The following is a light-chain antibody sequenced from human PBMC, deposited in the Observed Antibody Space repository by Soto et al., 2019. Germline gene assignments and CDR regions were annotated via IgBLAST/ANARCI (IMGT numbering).Light chain of an antibody. J-gene: IGKJ4*01. CDR1: QSVGSK. CDR3: QQYNNWPPVT. V-gene: IGKV3-15*01. Sequence: ETVMTQSPATLSVSPGERATLSCRASQSVGSKVAWYQQKPGQAPTLLIYGASTTASGIPLRFSGSGSGTEFTLTISSLQSEDFAVYYCQQYNNWPPVTFGGGTKVEIK. CDR2: GAS.